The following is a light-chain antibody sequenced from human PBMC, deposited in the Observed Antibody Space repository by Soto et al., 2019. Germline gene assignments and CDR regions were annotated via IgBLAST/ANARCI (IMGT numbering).Light chain of an antibody. CDR1: QSVSSY. V-gene: IGKV3-11*01. CDR2: DAS. Sequence: EIVLTQSPATLSLSPGERATLSCRASQSVSSYLAWYQQKPGRARRLLIYDASNRATGIPARFSGSGSGTDFTLTISSLEPEDFAVYYCQQRSNWPLLTFGGGTKVEIK. CDR3: QQRSNWPLLT. J-gene: IGKJ4*01.